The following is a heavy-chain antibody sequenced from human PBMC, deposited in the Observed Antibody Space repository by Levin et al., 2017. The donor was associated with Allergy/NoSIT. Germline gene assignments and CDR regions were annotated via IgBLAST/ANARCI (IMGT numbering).Heavy chain of an antibody. J-gene: IGHJ5*02. Sequence: SETLSLTCAVYGGSFSGYYWSWIRQPPGKGLEWIGEINHSGSTNYNPSLKSRVTISVDTSKNQFSLKLSSVTAADTAVYYCARDTITVTANWFDPWGQGTLVTVSS. D-gene: IGHD4-11*01. V-gene: IGHV4-34*01. CDR3: ARDTITVTANWFDP. CDR2: INHSGST. CDR1: GGSFSGYY.